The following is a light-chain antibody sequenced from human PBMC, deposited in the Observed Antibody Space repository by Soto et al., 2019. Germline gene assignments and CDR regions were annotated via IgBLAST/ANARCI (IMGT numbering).Light chain of an antibody. Sequence: QSVLTQPASVSGSPGQSITISCTGTSSDVGSYNLVSWYQQHPGKAPKLMIYEVTQRPSGVSNRFSGSKSGNTASLTISGLHAEDEADYYCSSYVGINTYVFGTGTKLTVL. CDR1: SSDVGSYNL. CDR2: EVT. CDR3: SSYVGINTYV. V-gene: IGLV2-23*02. J-gene: IGLJ1*01.